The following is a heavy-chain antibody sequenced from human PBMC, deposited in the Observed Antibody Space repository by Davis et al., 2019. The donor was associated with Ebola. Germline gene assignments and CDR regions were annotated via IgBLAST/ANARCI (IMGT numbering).Heavy chain of an antibody. V-gene: IGHV3-7*01. CDR1: GFTFSSYW. CDR2: IKQDGSEK. D-gene: IGHD2-2*01. CDR3: AREVCSSTSCYFYYYYYMGV. J-gene: IGHJ6*03. Sequence: GESLNIPCAASGFTFSSYWMSWVRQAPGKGLEWVANIKQDGSEKYYVDSVKGRFTISRDNAKNSLYLQMNSLRAEDTAVYYCAREVCSSTSCYFYYYYYMGVWGKGTTVTVSS.